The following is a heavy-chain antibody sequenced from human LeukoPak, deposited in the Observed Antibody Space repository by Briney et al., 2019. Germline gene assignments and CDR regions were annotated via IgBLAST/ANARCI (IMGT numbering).Heavy chain of an antibody. CDR2: INWSGGST. D-gene: IGHD2-2*01. Sequence: GGSLRLSCTVSGFAFDEHGMSWVRQVPGKGLEWVSGINWSGGSTGYADPLRSRFTISRDNAKNSLYLQMDSLRAYDTALYYCARAPITSPFYFDYWGQGTLVTVSS. V-gene: IGHV3-20*04. J-gene: IGHJ4*02. CDR1: GFAFDEHG. CDR3: ARAPITSPFYFDY.